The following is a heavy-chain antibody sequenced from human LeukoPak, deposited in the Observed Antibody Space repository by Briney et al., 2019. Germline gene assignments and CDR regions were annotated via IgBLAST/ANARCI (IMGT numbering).Heavy chain of an antibody. CDR3: ARDFSSGWLDY. CDR1: GFTFSSYG. CDR2: IWYDGTNK. D-gene: IGHD6-19*01. J-gene: IGHJ4*02. Sequence: PGRSLRLSCAASGFTFSSYGVHWVRQAPGKGLEWVALIWYDGTNKYYADSVKGRFTTSRDNSKNTLYLQMNSLRAEDTAVYYCARDFSSGWLDYWGQGTLVTVSS. V-gene: IGHV3-33*01.